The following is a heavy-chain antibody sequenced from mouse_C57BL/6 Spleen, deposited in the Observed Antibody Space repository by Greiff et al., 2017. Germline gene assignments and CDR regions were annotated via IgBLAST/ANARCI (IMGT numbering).Heavy chain of an antibody. D-gene: IGHD2-5*01. J-gene: IGHJ1*03. Sequence: EVQLQQSGPVLVKPGASVKMSCKASGYTFTDYYMNWVKQSHGKSLEWIGVINPYNGGTSYNQKFKGKATLTVDKSSSTAYMELNSLTSEDSAVYYCARGSNYRYFDVWGTGTTVTVSS. CDR3: ARGSNYRYFDV. V-gene: IGHV1-19*01. CDR1: GYTFTDYY. CDR2: INPYNGGT.